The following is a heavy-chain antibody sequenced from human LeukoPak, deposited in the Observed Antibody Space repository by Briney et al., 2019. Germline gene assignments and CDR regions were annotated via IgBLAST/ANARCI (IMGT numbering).Heavy chain of an antibody. J-gene: IGHJ4*02. CDR1: GFIFSSYA. Sequence: PGGSLRLSCAASGFIFSSYAMSWVRQAPGKGLEWVSAISGSGGSTYYADSVKGRFTISRDNSKNTLYLQMNSLRAEDTAVYYCAKDGKYSGSYYVNWGQGTLVTVSS. CDR3: AKDGKYSGSYYVN. D-gene: IGHD1-26*01. V-gene: IGHV3-23*01. CDR2: ISGSGGST.